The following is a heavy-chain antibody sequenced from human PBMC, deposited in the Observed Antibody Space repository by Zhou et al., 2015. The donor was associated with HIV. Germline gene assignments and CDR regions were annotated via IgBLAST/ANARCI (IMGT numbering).Heavy chain of an antibody. Sequence: QVQLVQSGAEVKKPGSSVKVSCKASGGTFNSHGISWVRQAPGQGLEWMGGIIPIFGAAKNAPKFQGRVTISADESTSTAYMELSSLRSEDTAVYYCARIGYCSSTSCPRNYYYGMDVWGQGTTVTVSS. CDR1: GGTFNSHG. CDR2: IIPIFGAA. J-gene: IGHJ6*02. D-gene: IGHD2-2*01. CDR3: ARIGYCSSTSCPRNYYYGMDV. V-gene: IGHV1-69*01.